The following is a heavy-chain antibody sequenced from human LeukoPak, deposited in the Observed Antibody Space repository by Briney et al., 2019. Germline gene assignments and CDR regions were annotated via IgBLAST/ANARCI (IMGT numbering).Heavy chain of an antibody. D-gene: IGHD2-2*01. J-gene: IGHJ5*02. CDR3: ARDNCSSTSCYGGNWFYP. CDR2: IISSSSYI. CDR1: RFTFSSYS. V-gene: IGHV3-21*01. Sequence: GGSLRLSSADSRFTFSSYSMNWVRPAPGEGLEWVSSIISSSSYIYYADSVKGRFTISRDNAKSSLYLQMNSLRAEDTAVYYCARDNCSSTSCYGGNWFYPWGQGTLVTVSS.